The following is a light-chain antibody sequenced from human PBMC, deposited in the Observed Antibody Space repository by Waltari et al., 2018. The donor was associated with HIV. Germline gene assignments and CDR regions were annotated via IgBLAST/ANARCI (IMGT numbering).Light chain of an antibody. Sequence: DIQMTQSPSTLSASVGDRVIITCRASQSVNNYLAWYQQKPGKAPKLLIYKASNLPSGVPSRFSGSGSGTEFTLTIGSLQPDDFAIYYCQQYSGFSTFGQGTKVDIK. CDR2: KAS. CDR1: QSVNNY. CDR3: QQYSGFST. V-gene: IGKV1-5*03. J-gene: IGKJ1*01.